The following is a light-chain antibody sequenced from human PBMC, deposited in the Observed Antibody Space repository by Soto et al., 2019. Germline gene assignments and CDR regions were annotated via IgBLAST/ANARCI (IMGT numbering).Light chain of an antibody. CDR2: YAS. CDR1: QSVRNY. CDR3: QQRSNWPWT. J-gene: IGKJ1*01. V-gene: IGKV3-11*01. Sequence: EIVLTQSPASLSLSPGERATLSCRASQSVRNYLAWYQQKPGQAPRLLIYYASNRATGIPARFSGSGSGTDFNLTISSLVPEDFAVYYCQQRSNWPWTFGQGNKVEIK.